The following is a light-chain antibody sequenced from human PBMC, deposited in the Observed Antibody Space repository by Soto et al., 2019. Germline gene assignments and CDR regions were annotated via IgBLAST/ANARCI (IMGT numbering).Light chain of an antibody. CDR2: KAS. Sequence: DIQMTQSPSTLSASIGDRVTITCRASQSISTWLAWYQQKPGKAPNLLIYKASSLESVVPSRFSGSGSGTEFTLTIRSLQPADIATYYCQQYSSYSRTFGQGTKVEIK. J-gene: IGKJ1*01. CDR1: QSISTW. CDR3: QQYSSYSRT. V-gene: IGKV1-5*03.